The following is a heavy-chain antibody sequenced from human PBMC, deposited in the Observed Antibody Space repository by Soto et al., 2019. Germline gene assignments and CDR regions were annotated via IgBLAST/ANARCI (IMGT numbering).Heavy chain of an antibody. D-gene: IGHD3-10*01. CDR3: ARDGSGSYYNAVGWFDP. Sequence: ASVKVSCKASGYTFTSYGISWVRQAPGQGLEWMGWISAYNGNTNYAQKLQGRVTMTTDTSTSTAYMELRSLRSDDTAVYYCARDGSGSYYNAVGWFDPWGQGTLVTVSS. V-gene: IGHV1-18*01. CDR1: GYTFTSYG. J-gene: IGHJ5*02. CDR2: ISAYNGNT.